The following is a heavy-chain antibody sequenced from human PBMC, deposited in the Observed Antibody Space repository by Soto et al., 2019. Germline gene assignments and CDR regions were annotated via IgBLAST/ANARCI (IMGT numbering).Heavy chain of an antibody. V-gene: IGHV1-69*13. CDR3: AVTTGLYSSSSWFDP. CDR2: IIPIFGTA. D-gene: IGHD6-6*01. J-gene: IGHJ5*02. Sequence: SVKVSCKASGGTFSSYATSWVRQAPGQGLEWMGGIIPIFGTANYAQKFQGRVTITADESTSTAYMELSSLRSEDTAVYYCAVTTGLYSSSSWFDPWGQGTLVTVSS. CDR1: GGTFSSYA.